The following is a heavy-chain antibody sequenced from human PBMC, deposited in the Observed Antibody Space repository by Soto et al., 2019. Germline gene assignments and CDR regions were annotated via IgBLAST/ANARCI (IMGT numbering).Heavy chain of an antibody. CDR1: GFTFSSYG. V-gene: IGHV3-30*18. CDR2: ISYDGSNK. D-gene: IGHD3-16*01. CDR3: AKGGRLRLGEAFDY. J-gene: IGHJ4*02. Sequence: PGGSLRLSCAASGFTFSSYGMHWVRQVPGKGLEWVAVISYDGSNKYYADSVKGRFTISRDNSKNTLYLQMNSLRAEDTAVYYCAKGGRLRLGEAFDYWGQGTLVTVSS.